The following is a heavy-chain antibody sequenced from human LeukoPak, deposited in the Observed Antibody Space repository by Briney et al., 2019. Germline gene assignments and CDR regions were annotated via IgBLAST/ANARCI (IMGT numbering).Heavy chain of an antibody. CDR2: ISSSSNII. CDR3: ARDYYDSSSSYFDY. J-gene: IGHJ4*02. D-gene: IGHD3-22*01. V-gene: IGHV3-48*01. Sequence: GGSPRLSCAASGFTFNTYSMNWVRQAPGKGLEWVSYISSSSNIIFYADSVKGRFTISRDNAKKSLFLQMNSLRAEDTAVYYCARDYYDSSSSYFDYWGQGTLVTVSS. CDR1: GFTFNTYS.